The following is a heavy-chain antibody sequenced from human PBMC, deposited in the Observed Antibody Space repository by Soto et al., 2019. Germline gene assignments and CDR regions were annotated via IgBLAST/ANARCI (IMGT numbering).Heavy chain of an antibody. CDR1: GYTLTELF. D-gene: IGHD4-17*01. CDR3: ATSPTTVTTVGWFDP. J-gene: IGHJ5*02. CDR2: FDPEDGET. V-gene: IGHV1-24*01. Sequence: GASGKGSCKGSGYTLTELFMHWVGQAPGKGLEWMGGFDPEDGETIYAQKFQGRVTMTEDTSTDTAYMELSSLRSEDTAVYYCATSPTTVTTVGWFDPWGQGTLVTVSS.